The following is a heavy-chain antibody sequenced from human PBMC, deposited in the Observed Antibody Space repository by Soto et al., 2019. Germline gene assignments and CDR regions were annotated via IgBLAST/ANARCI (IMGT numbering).Heavy chain of an antibody. V-gene: IGHV4-4*02. Sequence: PSGTLSLTCAVPGGSISSSNWWCCARQPPGKGLEWIGEIYHSGNTNYNPSLKSRVTISVDKSKNQFSLKLSSVSAADTAVYYCARATYGSSWYAFDYWGQGTLVTVSS. CDR2: IYHSGNT. CDR1: GGSISSSNW. D-gene: IGHD6-13*01. J-gene: IGHJ4*02. CDR3: ARATYGSSWYAFDY.